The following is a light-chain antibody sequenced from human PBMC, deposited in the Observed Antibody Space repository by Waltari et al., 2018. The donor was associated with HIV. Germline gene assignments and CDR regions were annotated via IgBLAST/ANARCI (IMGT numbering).Light chain of an antibody. CDR2: RNN. CDR1: LPKKY. V-gene: IGLV1-47*01. CDR3: AAWDDSLRGVV. Sequence: ELTQPPSVSVSPGQTARITCSGDALPKKYAYWYQQLPGTAPKFLIYRNNQRPSGVPDRFSGSKSGTSASLAISGLRSEDEADYYCAAWDDSLRGVVFGGGTKLTVL. J-gene: IGLJ2*01.